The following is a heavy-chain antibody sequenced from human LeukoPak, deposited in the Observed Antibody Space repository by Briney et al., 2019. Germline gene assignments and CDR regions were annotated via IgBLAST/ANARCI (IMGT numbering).Heavy chain of an antibody. J-gene: IGHJ4*02. CDR2: ISSSGSTI. CDR1: GFTFSSYS. V-gene: IGHV3-48*01. CDR3: ARGWTLMVYGMGDS. Sequence: PGGSLRLSCAASGFTFSSYSMNWVRQAPGKGLEWVSYISSSGSTIYYADPVKGRFTISRDNAKNSLYLQMNSLGAEDTAVYYCARGWTLMVYGMGDSWGQGTLVTVSS. D-gene: IGHD2-8*01.